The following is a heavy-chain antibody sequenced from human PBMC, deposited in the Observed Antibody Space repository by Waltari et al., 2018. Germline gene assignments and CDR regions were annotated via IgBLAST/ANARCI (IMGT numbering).Heavy chain of an antibody. Sequence: QVQLQQWGAGLLKPSETLSLTCAVYGGSFSGYYWSWIRQPPGKGLEWIGEINHSGSTNCNPSLKSRVTISVDTSKNQFSLKLSSVTAADTAVYYCARDSIAAAGTFDYWGQGTLVTVSS. CDR2: INHSGST. CDR1: GGSFSGYY. CDR3: ARDSIAAAGTFDY. D-gene: IGHD6-13*01. J-gene: IGHJ4*02. V-gene: IGHV4-34*01.